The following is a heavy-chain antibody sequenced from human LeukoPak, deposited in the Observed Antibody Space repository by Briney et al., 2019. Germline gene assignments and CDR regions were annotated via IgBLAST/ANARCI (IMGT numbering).Heavy chain of an antibody. V-gene: IGHV4-61*02. CDR2: IYTSGST. Sequence: SETLSLTSTVSGGSISSGSYYWSWIRQPAGKGLEWIGRIYTSGSTNYNPSLKSRVTISVDTSKNQFSLKLSSVTAADTAVYYCARGQKFIVVVPAAMDFAFDIWGQGTMVTVSS. CDR1: GGSISSGSYY. D-gene: IGHD2-2*01. J-gene: IGHJ3*02. CDR3: ARGQKFIVVVPAAMDFAFDI.